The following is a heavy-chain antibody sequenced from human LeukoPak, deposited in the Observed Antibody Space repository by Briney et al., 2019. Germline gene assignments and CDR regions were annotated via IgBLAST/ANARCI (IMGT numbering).Heavy chain of an antibody. Sequence: SETLSLTCTVSGGSITGDIYYWTWIRQPAGKGLEWIGRIHTSGTTDYKPSLKSRVTISLDTSKTQFSLKLSSVTAADTAVYYCARGYTYGHGAMLDYWGQGTLVTVSP. J-gene: IGHJ4*02. CDR1: GGSITGDIYY. CDR2: IHTSGTT. V-gene: IGHV4-61*02. CDR3: ARGYTYGHGAMLDY. D-gene: IGHD5-18*01.